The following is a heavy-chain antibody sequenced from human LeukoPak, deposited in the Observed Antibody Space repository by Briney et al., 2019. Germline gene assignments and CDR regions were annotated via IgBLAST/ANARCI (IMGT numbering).Heavy chain of an antibody. Sequence: GESLTLSCAVSGFTFSSYSMNWVRQAPGKGLEWVPYISSSSSYIYYADSVKGRFTISRDNAKNSLYLQMNSLRAEDTAVYYCAREGPDYDSSGYPYYYYGMDVWGQGTTVTVSS. CDR3: AREGPDYDSSGYPYYYYGMDV. CDR1: GFTFSSYS. J-gene: IGHJ6*02. D-gene: IGHD3-22*01. V-gene: IGHV3-21*03. CDR2: ISSSSSYI.